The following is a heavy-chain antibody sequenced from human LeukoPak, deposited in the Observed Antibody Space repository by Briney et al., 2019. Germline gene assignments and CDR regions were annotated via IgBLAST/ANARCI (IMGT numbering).Heavy chain of an antibody. Sequence: PGGSLRLSCAASGFTFNSNWMTWVRQAPGKGLEWVANIKQTGNEEYYVDSVKGRFTISRDNAKNSVYLQMNSLRAEDTAVYYCTRVVGAYWFDPWGQGTLVTVSS. CDR1: GFTFNSNW. J-gene: IGHJ5*02. D-gene: IGHD2-15*01. CDR2: IKQTGNEE. CDR3: TRVVGAYWFDP. V-gene: IGHV3-7*01.